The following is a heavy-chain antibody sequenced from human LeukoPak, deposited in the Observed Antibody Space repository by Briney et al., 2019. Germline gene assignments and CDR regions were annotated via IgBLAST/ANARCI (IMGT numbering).Heavy chain of an antibody. CDR1: GYTFTSYG. Sequence: ASVKVSCKASGYTFTSYGIAWVRQAPGQGLQWMGWISANNGDTSYSQKLQGRVTMTTDPSTNPAYMELRSLTSDDTAVYYCARDPPGLTLGSPGDYWGQGTLVIVSS. V-gene: IGHV1-18*01. CDR3: ARDPPGLTLGSPGDY. CDR2: ISANNGDT. D-gene: IGHD3-16*01. J-gene: IGHJ4*02.